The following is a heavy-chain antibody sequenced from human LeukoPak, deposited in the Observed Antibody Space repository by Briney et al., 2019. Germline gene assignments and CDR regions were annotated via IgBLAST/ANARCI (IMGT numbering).Heavy chain of an antibody. CDR1: GGSISSYY. V-gene: IGHV4-4*07. D-gene: IGHD3-3*01. CDR2: IYTSGST. J-gene: IGHJ5*02. CDR3: ARDTNDFWSGSYNWFDP. Sequence: SETLSLTCTVSGGSISSYYWSWIRQPAGKGLEWIGRIYTSGSTNYNPSLKSRVTMSVDTSKNQFSLKLSSVTAADTAVYYCARDTNDFWSGSYNWFDPWGQGTLVTVSS.